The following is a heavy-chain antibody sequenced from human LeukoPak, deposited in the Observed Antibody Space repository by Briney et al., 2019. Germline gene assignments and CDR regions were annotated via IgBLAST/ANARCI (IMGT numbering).Heavy chain of an antibody. CDR3: ARALLWFGEFPFDY. J-gene: IGHJ4*02. D-gene: IGHD3-10*01. CDR2: IWYDGSNK. V-gene: IGHV3-33*01. Sequence: PGRSLRLSCAASGFTFSSYGMHWVRQAPGKGLERVAVIWYDGSNKYYADSVKGRFTISRDNSKNTLYLQMNSLRAEDTAVYYCARALLWFGEFPFDYWGQGTLVTVSS. CDR1: GFTFSSYG.